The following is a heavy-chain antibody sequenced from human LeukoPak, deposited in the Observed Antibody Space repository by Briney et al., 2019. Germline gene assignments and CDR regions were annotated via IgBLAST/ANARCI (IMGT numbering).Heavy chain of an antibody. CDR3: ASSEATTTPPPYGMDV. CDR1: GGSISSGGYY. CDR2: IYYRGNT. Sequence: PSQTLSLTCTVSGGSISSGGYYWSWIRQHPRKGLEWIGYIYYRGNTFYNPSLKSRVTISVDMSKNQFSLKLNSVTAADTAVYYCASSEATTTPPPYGMDVWGQGTTVTVSS. D-gene: IGHD5-12*01. J-gene: IGHJ6*02. V-gene: IGHV4-31*03.